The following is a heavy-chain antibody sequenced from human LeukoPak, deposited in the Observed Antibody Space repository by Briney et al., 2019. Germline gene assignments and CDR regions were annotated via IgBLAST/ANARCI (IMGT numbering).Heavy chain of an antibody. D-gene: IGHD6-19*01. J-gene: IGHJ4*02. CDR3: ARDNSAWYEGPFDF. CDR1: GFTFDDYG. CDR2: LNWNGAST. V-gene: IGHV3-20*04. Sequence: AGGSLRLSCAASGFTFDDYGLSWVRQVPGKGLEWVSGLNWNGASTGYADSVKGRFTISRDNARNSLYLQMDSLRVDDMALYYCARDNSAWYEGPFDFWGQGSLVTVSS.